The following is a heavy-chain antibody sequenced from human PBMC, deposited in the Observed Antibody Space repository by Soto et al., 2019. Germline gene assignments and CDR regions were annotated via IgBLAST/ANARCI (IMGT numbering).Heavy chain of an antibody. Sequence: ADTLSLTCAGSGGCISRSNLWSWVPQPPGKGLEWIGEIYHSGSTNYNPSLKSRVTISVDKSKNQFSLKLSSVTAADTAVYYCARGGGGSYYAFDIWGQGTMVT. J-gene: IGHJ3*02. CDR3: ARGGGGSYYAFDI. V-gene: IGHV4-4*02. CDR1: GGCISRSNL. CDR2: IYHSGST. D-gene: IGHD1-26*01.